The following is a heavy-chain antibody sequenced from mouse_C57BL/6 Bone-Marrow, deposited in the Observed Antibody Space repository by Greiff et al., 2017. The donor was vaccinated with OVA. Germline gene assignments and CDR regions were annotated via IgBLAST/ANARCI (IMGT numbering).Heavy chain of an antibody. CDR2: IWSGGST. CDR3: ASPITTVDGWYFDV. V-gene: IGHV2-2*01. D-gene: IGHD1-1*01. Sequence: VMLVESGPGLVQPSQSLSITCTVSGFSLTSYGVHWVRQSPGKGLEWLGVIWSGGSTDYNAAFISRLSISKDNSKSQVFFKMNSLQADDTAIYYCASPITTVDGWYFDVWGTGTTVTVSS. CDR1: GFSLTSYG. J-gene: IGHJ1*03.